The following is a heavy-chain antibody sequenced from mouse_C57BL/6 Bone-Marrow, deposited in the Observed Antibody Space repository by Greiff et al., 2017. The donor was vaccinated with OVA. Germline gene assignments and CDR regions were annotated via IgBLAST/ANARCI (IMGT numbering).Heavy chain of an antibody. Sequence: QVQLQQPGAELVKPGASVKLSCKASGYTFTSYWMQWVKQRPGEGLEWIGEIDPSDSYTNYNQKFKGKATLTVDTSSSTAYMQLSSLTSEDSAVYCGGPVGYAMGDWGHVASVTVAS. CDR3: GPVGYAMGD. J-gene: IGHJ4*01. CDR2: IDPSDSYT. V-gene: IGHV1-50*01. CDR1: GYTFTSYW.